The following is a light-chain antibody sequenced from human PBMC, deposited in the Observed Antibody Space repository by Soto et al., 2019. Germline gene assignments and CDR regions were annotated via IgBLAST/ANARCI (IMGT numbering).Light chain of an antibody. V-gene: IGKV3-15*01. CDR2: GAS. CDR3: QQYHYWPPYT. J-gene: IGKJ2*01. Sequence: EIVMTQSPATLSVSPGDTATLSCRASQSVSSNLAWYQQKPGQAPRLLIYGASTRTTGIPARFSGSGSGTDFTLTISSLQSEDFAVYFCQQYHYWPPYTFGQGTKLEIK. CDR1: QSVSSN.